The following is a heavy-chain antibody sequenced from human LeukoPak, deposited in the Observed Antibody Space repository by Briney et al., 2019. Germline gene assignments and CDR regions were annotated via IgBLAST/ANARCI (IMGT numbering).Heavy chain of an antibody. Sequence: PSETLSLTCTVSGGSISSGGYYWSWIRQPPGKGLEWIGYIYHSGSTYYNPSLKSRVTISVDRSKNQFSLKLSSVTAADTAVYYCAGASLEYDLLRGGFDPWGQGTLVTVSS. D-gene: IGHD6-6*01. V-gene: IGHV4-30-2*01. CDR2: IYHSGST. CDR1: GGSISSGGYY. J-gene: IGHJ5*02. CDR3: AGASLEYDLLRGGFDP.